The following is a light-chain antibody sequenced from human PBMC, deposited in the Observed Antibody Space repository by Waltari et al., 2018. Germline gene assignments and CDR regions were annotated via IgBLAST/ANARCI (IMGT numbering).Light chain of an antibody. J-gene: IGKJ4*01. CDR2: WAS. CDR3: QQYYSTPPT. Sequence: DIVMTQSPDSLAVSLGERATINCKSSQSVLYSANNKNYLAWYQQKPGQPPKLLIYWASTRESGVPYRFSGSGSGTDFTLTISSLQAADVAVYYCQQYYSTPPTFGGGTKVEIK. CDR1: QSVLYSANNKNY. V-gene: IGKV4-1*01.